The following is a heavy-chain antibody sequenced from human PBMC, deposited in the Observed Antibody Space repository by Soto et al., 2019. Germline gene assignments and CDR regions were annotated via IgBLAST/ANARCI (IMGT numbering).Heavy chain of an antibody. CDR1: GGSISSYY. D-gene: IGHD6-13*01. CDR3: ARAAAAGRGRYYYYGMDV. V-gene: IGHV4-59*01. Sequence: LSLTCTVSGGSISSYYWSWIRQPPGKGLEWIGYIYSSGSTNYNPSLKSRVTISVDTSKNLFSLILSSVTAADTAVYYCARAAAAGRGRYYYYGMDVWGQGTTVTVSS. J-gene: IGHJ6*02. CDR2: IYSSGST.